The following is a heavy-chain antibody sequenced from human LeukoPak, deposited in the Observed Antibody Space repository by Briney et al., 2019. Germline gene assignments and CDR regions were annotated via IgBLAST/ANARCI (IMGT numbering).Heavy chain of an antibody. CDR1: GGSITSYY. CDR2: IHYSGST. Sequence: PSETLSLTCSVSGGSITSYYWSWIRQPPGKGLEFIGYIHYSGSTNYSPSLKSQVTISVDTSKNQFSLKVNSVTAADTAVYYCARNGRVGYPYYMDVWGKGTTVTVSS. J-gene: IGHJ6*03. V-gene: IGHV4-59*01. D-gene: IGHD5-12*01. CDR3: ARNGRVGYPYYMDV.